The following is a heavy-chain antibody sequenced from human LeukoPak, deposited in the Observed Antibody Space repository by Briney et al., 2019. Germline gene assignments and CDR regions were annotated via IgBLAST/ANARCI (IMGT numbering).Heavy chain of an antibody. J-gene: IGHJ4*02. Sequence: GASVKVSCKASGGTFSSYAISWVRQAPGQGLEWMGGIIPIFGTANYAQKFQGRVTITTDESTSTAYMELSSLRSEDTAVYYCASSAVWFGELLGGFDYWGQGTLVTVSS. V-gene: IGHV1-69*05. CDR2: IIPIFGTA. D-gene: IGHD3-10*01. CDR3: ASSAVWFGELLGGFDY. CDR1: GGTFSSYA.